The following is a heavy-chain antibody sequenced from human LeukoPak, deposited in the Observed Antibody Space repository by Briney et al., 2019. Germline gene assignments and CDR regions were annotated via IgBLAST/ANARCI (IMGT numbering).Heavy chain of an antibody. J-gene: IGHJ4*02. D-gene: IGHD5-24*01. CDR1: GGTFSSYA. CDR3: AREGYSLIFDY. V-gene: IGHV1-69*13. Sequence: ASVKVSCKASGGTFSSYAISWVRQAPGQGLERMGGIIPIFGTANYAQKFQGRVTITADESTSTAYMELSSLRSEDTAVYYCAREGYSLIFDYWGQGTLVTVSS. CDR2: IIPIFGTA.